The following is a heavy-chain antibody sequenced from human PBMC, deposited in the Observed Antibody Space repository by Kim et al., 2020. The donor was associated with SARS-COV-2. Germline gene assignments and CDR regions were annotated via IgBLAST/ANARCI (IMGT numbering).Heavy chain of an antibody. Sequence: GGSLRLSCAASGFTFSSYAMSWVRQAPGKGLEWVSAISGSGGSTYYADSVKGRFTISRDNSKNTLYLQMNSLRAEDTAVYYCANQPPPDCSSTSCSPWGQGTLVTVSS. CDR2: ISGSGGST. V-gene: IGHV3-23*01. J-gene: IGHJ5*02. D-gene: IGHD2-2*01. CDR1: GFTFSSYA. CDR3: ANQPPPDCSSTSCSP.